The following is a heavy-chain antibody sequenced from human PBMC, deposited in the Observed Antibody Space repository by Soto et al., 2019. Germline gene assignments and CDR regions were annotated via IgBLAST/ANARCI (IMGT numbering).Heavy chain of an antibody. CDR1: GDSVSSNTAA. V-gene: IGHV6-1*01. Sequence: SQTLSLTCAISGDSVSSNTAAWNWIRSSPSRGLEWLGRTYYRSNWRHDYAVSVKSRITVNPDTSKNHFSLQLNSVTPEDSAVYYCVKGERSRYSSMFDYWGHGTRVTVSS. CDR2: TYYRSNWRH. J-gene: IGHJ4*01. D-gene: IGHD4-4*01. CDR3: VKGERSRYSSMFDY.